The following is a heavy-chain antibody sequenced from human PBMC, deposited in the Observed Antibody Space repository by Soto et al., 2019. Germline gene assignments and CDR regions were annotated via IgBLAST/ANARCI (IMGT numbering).Heavy chain of an antibody. V-gene: IGHV1-2*02. CDR1: GYTFTGYY. CDR3: AKSTRISMVRGVISFEP. Sequence: ASVKVSCKASGYTFTGYYMHWVRQAPGQWLEGMGWINPNSGGTNYAQKFQGRVTMTRDTSISTAYMELSRLRSDDTAVYYCAKSTRISMVRGVISFEPWGKGTMVAVSS. CDR2: INPNSGGT. J-gene: IGHJ5*02. D-gene: IGHD3-10*01.